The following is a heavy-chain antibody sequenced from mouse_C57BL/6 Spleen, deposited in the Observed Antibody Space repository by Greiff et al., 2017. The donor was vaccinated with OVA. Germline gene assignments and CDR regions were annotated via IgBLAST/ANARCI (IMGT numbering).Heavy chain of an antibody. Sequence: EVKVEESGGGLVKPGGSLKLSCAASGFTFSDYGMHWVRQAPEKGLEWVAYISSGSSNIYYADTVKGRFTISRDNAKNTLFLQMTSLRSEDTAMYYCARGVPYWYFDVWGTGTTVTVSS. D-gene: IGHD2-14*01. CDR2: ISSGSSNI. V-gene: IGHV5-17*01. J-gene: IGHJ1*03. CDR1: GFTFSDYG. CDR3: ARGVPYWYFDV.